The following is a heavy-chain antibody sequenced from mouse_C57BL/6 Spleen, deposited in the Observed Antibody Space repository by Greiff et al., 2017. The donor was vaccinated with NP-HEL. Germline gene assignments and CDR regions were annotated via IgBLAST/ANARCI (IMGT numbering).Heavy chain of an antibody. CDR2: INPYNGDT. V-gene: IGHV1-20*01. D-gene: IGHD1-1*01. J-gene: IGHJ2*01. CDR3: ARPYYYGSSLSFDY. Sequence: EVMLVESGPELVKPGDSVKISCKASGYSFTGYFMNWVMQSHGKSLEWIGRINPYNGDTFYNQKFKGKATLTVDKSSSTAHMELRSLTSEDSAVYYCARPYYYGSSLSFDYWGQGTTLTVSS. CDR1: GYSFTGYF.